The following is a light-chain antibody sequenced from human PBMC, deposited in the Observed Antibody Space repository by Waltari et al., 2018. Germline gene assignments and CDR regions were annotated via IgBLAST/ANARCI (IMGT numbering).Light chain of an antibody. V-gene: IGKV3-20*01. J-gene: IGKJ1*01. CDR1: ESIGADY. Sequence: ENALTQSPRTPALSPAGRATPSCRASESIGADYLAWYQKKPGLAPRLLIYGASTRATGVPDRFSVSGSGTDFTLTISRLEPEDFAVYYCQQYHSLPWTFGQGTKVDIK. CDR2: GAS. CDR3: QQYHSLPWT.